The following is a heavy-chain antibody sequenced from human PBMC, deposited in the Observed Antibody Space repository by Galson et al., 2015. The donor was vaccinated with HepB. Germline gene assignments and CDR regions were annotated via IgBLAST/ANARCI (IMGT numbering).Heavy chain of an antibody. CDR3: ARGALVVAVGATQNNWFGP. Sequence: SVKGPGKASGDSFSTYSITWVRQAPGQGLEWMGWISPYNRYTNYTQQLQGRVTMTTDTSTSTAFMELRSLRSDDTAVYYCARGALVVAVGATQNNWFGPWGQGTLVTVSS. CDR1: GDSFSTYS. V-gene: IGHV1-18*01. J-gene: IGHJ5*02. D-gene: IGHD2-15*01. CDR2: ISPYNRYT.